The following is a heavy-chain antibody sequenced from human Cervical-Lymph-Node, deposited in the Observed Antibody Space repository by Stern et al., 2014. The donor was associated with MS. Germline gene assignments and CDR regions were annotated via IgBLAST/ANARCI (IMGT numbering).Heavy chain of an antibody. CDR2: ISWNSNKI. Sequence: EVQLVESGGGLVQPGRSLRLSCAASGFNFDDYGMHWVRQAPGKGLERVSGISWNSNKIVYAESVKGRFTISRDNAKDSLYLQMDSLRVEDTALYYCAKDRTSSSWGVDYWGQGTLVTVSS. D-gene: IGHD6-13*01. CDR1: GFNFDDYG. J-gene: IGHJ4*02. V-gene: IGHV3-9*01. CDR3: AKDRTSSSWGVDY.